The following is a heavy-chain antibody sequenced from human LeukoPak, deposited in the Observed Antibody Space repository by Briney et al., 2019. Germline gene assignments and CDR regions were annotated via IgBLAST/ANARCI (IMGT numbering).Heavy chain of an antibody. CDR2: MNPNSGNT. CDR1: GYTFTSYD. D-gene: IGHD5-18*01. Sequence: GASVKVSCKASGYTFTSYDINWVRQAPGQGLERMGWMNPNSGNTGYAQKFQGRVTMTRNTSISTAYMELSSLRSEDTAVYYCARDTAMVTGPYYYYYMDVWGKGTTVTISS. CDR3: ARDTAMVTGPYYYYYMDV. V-gene: IGHV1-8*01. J-gene: IGHJ6*03.